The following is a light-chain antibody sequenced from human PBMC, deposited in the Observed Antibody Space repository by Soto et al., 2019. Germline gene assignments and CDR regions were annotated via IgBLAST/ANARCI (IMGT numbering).Light chain of an antibody. J-gene: IGLJ3*02. CDR3: SSYTSTNSWV. CDR2: DVS. CDR1: SSDVGGYNY. V-gene: IGLV2-14*01. Sequence: QSALTQSASVSRSPGQSITVSCTGTSSDVGGYNYVSWYQQHPGKAPKLIIYDVSNRPSGVSTRFSGSKSGNTASLTISGLQAEDEADYSCSSYTSTNSWVFGGGTQLTVL.